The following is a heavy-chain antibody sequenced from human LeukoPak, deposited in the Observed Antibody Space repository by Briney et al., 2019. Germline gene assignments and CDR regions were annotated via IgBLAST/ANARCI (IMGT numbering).Heavy chain of an antibody. CDR1: GGSISSSSYY. CDR3: ARAEGDEDSSSPFLFDD. Sequence: SETLSLTCTVSGGSISSSSYYWGWIRQPPGTGLEWIGSIYYSGSTYYNPSLKSRVTISVDTSKNQFSLKLSSVTAADTAVYYCARAEGDEDSSSPFLFDDWGQGTLVTVSS. J-gene: IGHJ4*02. D-gene: IGHD6-13*01. V-gene: IGHV4-39*01. CDR2: IYYSGST.